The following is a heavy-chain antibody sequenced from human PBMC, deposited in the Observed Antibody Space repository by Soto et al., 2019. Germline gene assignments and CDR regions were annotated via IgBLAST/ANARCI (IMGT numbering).Heavy chain of an antibody. J-gene: IGHJ5*02. V-gene: IGHV4-34*01. CDR2: INHSGST. CDR3: ARGGLWWNYPPGSANWFDP. Sequence: QVQLQQWGAGLLKPSETLSLTCAVYGGSFSGYYWSWIRQPPGKGLEWIGEINHSGSTNYTPSLKNRVPIPVDASKNQFSLKLRPVTAADTAVYYCARGGLWWNYPPGSANWFDPWGQGTLVTVSS. CDR1: GGSFSGYY. D-gene: IGHD1-7*01.